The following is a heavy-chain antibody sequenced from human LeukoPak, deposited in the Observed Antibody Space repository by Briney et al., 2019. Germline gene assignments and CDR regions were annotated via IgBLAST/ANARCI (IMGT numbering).Heavy chain of an antibody. D-gene: IGHD3-3*01. CDR3: ARAGYDFWSGYLDYYYYGMDV. J-gene: IGHJ6*02. V-gene: IGHV4-34*01. CDR2: INHSGST. CDR1: GGSFSGYY. Sequence: SETLSLTCAVYGGSFSGYYWRWIRQPPGKGLEWIGEINHSGSTNYNPSLKSRVTISVDTSKNQFSLKLSSVTAADTAVYYCARAGYDFWSGYLDYYYYGMDVWGQGTTVTVSS.